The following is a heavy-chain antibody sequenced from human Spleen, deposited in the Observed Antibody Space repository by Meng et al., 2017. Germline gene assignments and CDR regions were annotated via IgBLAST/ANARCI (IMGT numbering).Heavy chain of an antibody. J-gene: IGHJ4*02. D-gene: IGHD6-19*01. CDR2: ISWNSGSI. Sequence: GGSLRLSCAASGFTFDDYAMHWVRQAPGKGLEWVSGISWNSGSIGYADSVKGRFTISRDNAKNSLYLQMNSLRAEDMALYYCAKDLYSSGWYYFDYWGQGTLVTFAS. CDR1: GFTFDDYA. V-gene: IGHV3-9*03. CDR3: AKDLYSSGWYYFDY.